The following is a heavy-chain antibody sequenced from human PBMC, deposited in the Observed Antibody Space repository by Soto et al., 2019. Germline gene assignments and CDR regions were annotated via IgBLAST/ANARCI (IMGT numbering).Heavy chain of an antibody. Sequence: SETLSLTCAIYGASFSDYSWSWIRQPPGKGLQWIGEINHTGSTNYSPSLKSRVTISQDTSKNQFFLRLRSVTAADTAVYYCARRSAYTNNTDICVDPWGQGTPVTVSS. CDR2: INHTGST. V-gene: IGHV4-34*01. J-gene: IGHJ5*02. D-gene: IGHD2-8*01. CDR3: ARRSAYTNNTDICVDP. CDR1: GASFSDYS.